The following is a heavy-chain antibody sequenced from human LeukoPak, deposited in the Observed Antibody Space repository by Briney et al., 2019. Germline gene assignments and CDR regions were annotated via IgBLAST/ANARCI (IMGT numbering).Heavy chain of an antibody. J-gene: IGHJ5*02. Sequence: PGGSLRLSCAASGFTFSSYAMSWVRQAPGKGLEWVSAISGSGGSTYYADSVKGRFTISRDNSKNTLYLQMNSLRAEDTAVYYCAKLASSWDRSANWFDPWGQGTLVTVSS. V-gene: IGHV3-23*01. CDR3: AKLASSWDRSANWFDP. D-gene: IGHD6-13*01. CDR1: GFTFSSYA. CDR2: ISGSGGST.